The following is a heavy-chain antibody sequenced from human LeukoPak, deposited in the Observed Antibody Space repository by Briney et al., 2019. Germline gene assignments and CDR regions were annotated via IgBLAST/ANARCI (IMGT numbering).Heavy chain of an antibody. Sequence: GGSLRLSCAASGFTVSSNYMSWVRQAPGKGLEWVSVIYSGGSTYYADSVKGRFTISRHNSKNTLYLQMNSLRAEDTAVYYCAREAYDSSGYLGYWGQGTLVTVSS. D-gene: IGHD3-22*01. J-gene: IGHJ4*02. CDR2: IYSGGST. CDR1: GFTVSSNY. V-gene: IGHV3-53*04. CDR3: AREAYDSSGYLGY.